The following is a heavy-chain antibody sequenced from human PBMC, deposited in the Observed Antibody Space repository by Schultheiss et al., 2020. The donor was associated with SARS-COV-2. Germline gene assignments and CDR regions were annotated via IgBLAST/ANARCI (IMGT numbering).Heavy chain of an antibody. J-gene: IGHJ4*02. CDR1: GGSFSGYY. V-gene: IGHV4-34*01. CDR3: ARGNDN. CDR2: INHSGST. Sequence: ESLKISCAVYGGSFSGYYWSWIRQPPGKGLEWIGEINHSGSTNYNPSLKSRVTISVDTSKNQFSLKLSSVTAADTAVYYCARGNDNWGQGTLVTVSS.